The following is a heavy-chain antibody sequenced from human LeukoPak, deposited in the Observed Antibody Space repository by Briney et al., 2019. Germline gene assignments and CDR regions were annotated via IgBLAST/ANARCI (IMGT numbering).Heavy chain of an antibody. CDR3: ARVLHTSAFSFDF. CDR1: GFTFSSSG. CDR2: IWYDGSNK. J-gene: IGHJ4*02. Sequence: GGSLRLSCEASGFTFSSSGMHWVRQAPGRGLEWVAIIWYDGSNKYYADSVKGRFTISRDNSKNTLYLQMNSLTAGDTAVYYCARVLHTSAFSFDFWGQGSLVTVSS. V-gene: IGHV3-33*01. D-gene: IGHD6-19*01.